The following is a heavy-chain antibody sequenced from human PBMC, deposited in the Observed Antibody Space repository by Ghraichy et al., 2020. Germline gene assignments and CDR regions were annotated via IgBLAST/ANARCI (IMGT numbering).Heavy chain of an antibody. Sequence: SETLSLTCAVYGGSFSGYYWSWIRQPPGKGLEWIGEINHSGSTNYNPSLKSRVTISVDTSKNQFSLKLSSVTAADTAVYYCARAYPPFFDYWGQGTLVTVSS. CDR2: INHSGST. CDR3: ARAYPPFFDY. V-gene: IGHV4-34*01. J-gene: IGHJ4*02. CDR1: GGSFSGYY.